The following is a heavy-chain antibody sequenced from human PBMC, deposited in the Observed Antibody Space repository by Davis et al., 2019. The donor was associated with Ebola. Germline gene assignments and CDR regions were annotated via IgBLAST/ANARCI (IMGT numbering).Heavy chain of an antibody. CDR1: GFTFSSYS. D-gene: IGHD3-16*01. J-gene: IGHJ6*02. V-gene: IGHV3-21*01. Sequence: GESLKISCAASGFTFSSYSMNWVRQAPGKGLEWVSSISSDSDYIYYADSAKGRFTISRDNAKNSLYLQMNSLRAEDTALYYCARDRPLDFFFGDYYGMDVWGQGTTVTVSS. CDR3: ARDRPLDFFFGDYYGMDV. CDR2: ISSDSDYI.